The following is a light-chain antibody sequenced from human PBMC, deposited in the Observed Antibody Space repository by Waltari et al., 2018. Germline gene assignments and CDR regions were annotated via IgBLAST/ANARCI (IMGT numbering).Light chain of an antibody. V-gene: IGKV3-15*01. J-gene: IGKJ1*01. Sequence: EMVMTQSPATLSVSPGERATLSCRASQSVSSDLAWYQQKSGQAPRLLIYAASNRATGIPARLNVGGSGTEFTLTISSLQSGDSAVYYCQQYNNWPLTFGQGTKVEIK. CDR3: QQYNNWPLT. CDR1: QSVSSD. CDR2: AAS.